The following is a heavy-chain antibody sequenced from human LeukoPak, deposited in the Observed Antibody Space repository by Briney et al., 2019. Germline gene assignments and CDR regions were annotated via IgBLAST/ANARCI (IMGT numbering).Heavy chain of an antibody. D-gene: IGHD1-26*01. CDR3: ARHPLRGWERSRFDP. J-gene: IGHJ5*02. CDR1: GGALTNYH. Sequence: PSETLSLTCSVSGGALTNYHWSWIRLPPGKGLEWIGVISHTGSTTYHPSLSSRVSMSVAASKKEFSLNLTSVTAADTAVYYCARHPLRGWERSRFDPWGQGILVTVSS. V-gene: IGHV4-59*08. CDR2: ISHTGST.